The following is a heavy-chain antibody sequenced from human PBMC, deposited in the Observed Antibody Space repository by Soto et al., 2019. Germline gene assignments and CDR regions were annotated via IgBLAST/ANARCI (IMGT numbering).Heavy chain of an antibody. CDR2: IYTAGGT. V-gene: IGHV3-53*01. Sequence: VGSLRLSCAASGFTVSNTYMTWVRQPPGKGLECVSVIYTAGGTNYADSVKGRFIISRDNSKNTLYLQMNSLRAEDTAVYYCARALPVAKGGFDPWGQGTLVTVSS. CDR3: ARALPVAKGGFDP. D-gene: IGHD2-2*01. J-gene: IGHJ5*02. CDR1: GFTVSNTY.